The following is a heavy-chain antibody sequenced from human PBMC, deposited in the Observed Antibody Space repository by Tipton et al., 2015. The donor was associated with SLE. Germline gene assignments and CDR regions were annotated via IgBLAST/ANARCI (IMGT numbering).Heavy chain of an antibody. CDR2: INHSGST. CDR3: ARGRPSDYIWVYSGWVFDY. CDR1: GGSFSGYY. D-gene: IGHD3-16*01. V-gene: IGHV4-34*01. Sequence: TLSLTCAVYGGSFSGYYWSWIRQPPGKGLEWIGEINHSGSTNYNPSLESRVTISVDTSKHQFSLKLSSVTAADTALYYCARGRPSDYIWVYSGWVFDYWGQGTLVTVSS. J-gene: IGHJ4*02.